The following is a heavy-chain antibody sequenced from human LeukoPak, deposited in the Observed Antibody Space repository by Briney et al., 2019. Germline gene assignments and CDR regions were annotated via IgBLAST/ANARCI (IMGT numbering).Heavy chain of an antibody. Sequence: GGGLRLSCAPSGFTVSRYLIRWVRPAPGKGLEWVANIKQDGSEKYYVDSVKRRFTISRDNAKNTLYLQMNSLRGEDAAVYYCVRVSCTNGVCYSFDYWAQGTLVTVSS. CDR1: GFTVSRYL. D-gene: IGHD2-8*01. J-gene: IGHJ4*02. V-gene: IGHV3-7*01. CDR2: IKQDGSEK. CDR3: VRVSCTNGVCYSFDY.